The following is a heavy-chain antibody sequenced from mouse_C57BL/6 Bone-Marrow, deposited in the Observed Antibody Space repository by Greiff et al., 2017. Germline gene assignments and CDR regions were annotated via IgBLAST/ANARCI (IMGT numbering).Heavy chain of an antibody. CDR1: GFNIKNTY. Sequence: VQLLQSVAELVRPGASVKLSCTASGFNIKNTYMHWVKQRPEQGLAWIGRIDPATGNTNYAPTFQGKATITADTTSNTAYRQLSSLTSDDTAIYYCARGYSNSLAYWGQGTLVTVSA. J-gene: IGHJ3*01. CDR2: IDPATGNT. V-gene: IGHV14-3*01. D-gene: IGHD2-5*01. CDR3: ARGYSNSLAY.